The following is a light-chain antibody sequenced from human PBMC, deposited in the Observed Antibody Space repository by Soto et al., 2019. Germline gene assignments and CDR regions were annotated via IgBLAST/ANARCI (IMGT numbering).Light chain of an antibody. Sequence: EIVLTQSPGTLSLSPGERATLSCRASQSVYNNYLAWYQQKPGQTPRLLVNGASNRPTGIPDRFSGGGSGTDFTLPISSLEPEDFAVYYCQQYGLPPHSFGQGTRVEIK. V-gene: IGKV3-20*01. J-gene: IGKJ2*01. CDR3: QQYGLPPHS. CDR1: QSVYNNY. CDR2: GAS.